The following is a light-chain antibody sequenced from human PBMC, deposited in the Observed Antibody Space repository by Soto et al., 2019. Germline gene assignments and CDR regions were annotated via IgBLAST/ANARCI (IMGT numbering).Light chain of an antibody. J-gene: IGKJ1*01. CDR2: DVS. CDR1: QSVASSS. Sequence: PGERATLSCRASQSVASSSLAWYQQKPGQAPSLLIYDVSTRATGIPARFSGTGSGTEFTLTISSLQSEDFALYYCQQYNDWPLTFGQGTKVDIK. CDR3: QQYNDWPLT. V-gene: IGKV3-15*01.